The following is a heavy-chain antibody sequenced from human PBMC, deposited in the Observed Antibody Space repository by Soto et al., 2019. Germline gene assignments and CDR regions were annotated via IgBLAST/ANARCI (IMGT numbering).Heavy chain of an antibody. Sequence: EVQLVESGGGLVQPGRSLRLSCTGSGFSSGDYAMSWVRQAPGKGLEWVGFIRSKAYGGTTEYAASVKGRFTISRDDSKNIAYLQMDSLQIEDTAMYYCTRLHDSSGFWGQGTLVTVSS. CDR2: IRSKAYGGTT. V-gene: IGHV3-49*04. D-gene: IGHD3-22*01. CDR1: GFSSGDYA. CDR3: TRLHDSSGF. J-gene: IGHJ4*02.